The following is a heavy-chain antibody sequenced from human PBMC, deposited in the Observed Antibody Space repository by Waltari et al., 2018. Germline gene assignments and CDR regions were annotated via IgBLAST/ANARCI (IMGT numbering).Heavy chain of an antibody. V-gene: IGHV5-51*03. CDR3: ARSALLVDGYINHDAFDI. D-gene: IGHD5-12*01. Sequence: EVQLVQSGAEVKKPGESLKISCKGSGYRFTSYWIGWVGQMPGKGLEWMGIIYPCDSDTRYSPSFQGQVTISADKSISTAYLQWSSLKASDTAMYYCARSALLVDGYINHDAFDIWGQGTMVTVSS. J-gene: IGHJ3*02. CDR1: GYRFTSYW. CDR2: IYPCDSDT.